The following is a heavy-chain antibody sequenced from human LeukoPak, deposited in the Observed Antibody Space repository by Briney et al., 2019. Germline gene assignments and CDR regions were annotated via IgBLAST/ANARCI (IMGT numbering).Heavy chain of an antibody. D-gene: IGHD5-12*01. CDR2: ISGSGDST. Sequence: PGGSLRLSCAASGFTFSTYAMNWVRQAPGKGLEWVSSISGSGDSTDYADSVKGRFTISRDNSKNTLYLQMNSLRADDTAVYYCARDSRVDIVPWYFDLWGRGTLVTVSS. V-gene: IGHV3-23*01. CDR1: GFTFSTYA. J-gene: IGHJ2*01. CDR3: ARDSRVDIVPWYFDL.